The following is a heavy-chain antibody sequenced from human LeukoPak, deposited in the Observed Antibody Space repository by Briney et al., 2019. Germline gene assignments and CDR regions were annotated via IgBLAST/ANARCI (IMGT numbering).Heavy chain of an antibody. CDR1: GGSISSGDYY. V-gene: IGHV3-23*01. CDR2: ISGSGGST. CDR3: AKTWGFGGYSGYFDY. Sequence: ETLTLTCTVSGGSISSGDYYWSWIRQAPGKGLEWVSAISGSGGSTYYADSVKGRFTISRDNSKNTLYLQMNSLRAEDTAVYYCAKTWGFGGYSGYFDYWGQGTLVTVSS. D-gene: IGHD3-3*01. J-gene: IGHJ4*02.